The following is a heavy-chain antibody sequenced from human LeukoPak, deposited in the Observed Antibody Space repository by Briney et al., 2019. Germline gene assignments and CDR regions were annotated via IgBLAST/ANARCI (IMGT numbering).Heavy chain of an antibody. CDR1: GFTSSSFY. D-gene: IGHD2-21*01. V-gene: IGHV3-74*01. CDR2: IKGDGSHT. CDR3: SYDHFDY. J-gene: IGHJ4*02. Sequence: GGSLRLSCAASGFTSSSFYMEWVRQAPGKGLEWVSRIKGDGSHTTYADSVKGRFTISRDNPKKTLYLQMNYLRVEDTAVYYCSYDHFDYWSRGTLVTVSS.